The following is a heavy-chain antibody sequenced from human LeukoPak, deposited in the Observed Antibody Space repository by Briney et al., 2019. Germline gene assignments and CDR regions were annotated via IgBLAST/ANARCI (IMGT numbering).Heavy chain of an antibody. J-gene: IGHJ4*02. Sequence: GGSLRLSCAASGFTFSSYSMNWVRQAPGKGLEWISYITTSGGAKNYADSVKGRFTISRDNAENSLYLQMSSLRAEDTAVYYCARGATRGPLGYWGQGTLVTVSS. D-gene: IGHD3-16*01. CDR2: ITTSGGAK. V-gene: IGHV3-48*01. CDR1: GFTFSSYS. CDR3: ARGATRGPLGY.